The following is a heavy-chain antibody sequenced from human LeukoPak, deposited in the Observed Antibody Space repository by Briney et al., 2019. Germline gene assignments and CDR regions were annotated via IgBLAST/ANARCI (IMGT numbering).Heavy chain of an antibody. CDR2: INHSGST. V-gene: IGHV4-34*01. CDR3: ATVTQYWYFDL. J-gene: IGHJ2*01. Sequence: SETLSLTCAVYGGPFSGYYWSWIRQPPGKGREWIGEINHSGSTNYNPSLKSRVTISVDTSKNQFSLKLRSVTAADTAVYYCATVTQYWYFDLWGRGTMVTVSS. D-gene: IGHD4-17*01. CDR1: GGPFSGYY.